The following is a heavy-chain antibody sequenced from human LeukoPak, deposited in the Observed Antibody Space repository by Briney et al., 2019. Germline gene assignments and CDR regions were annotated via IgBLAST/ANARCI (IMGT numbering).Heavy chain of an antibody. Sequence: GGSLRLSCAASGFTFDDYAMHWVRQAPGKGLEWVSGISWNSGSIGYAGSVKGRFTISRDNAKNSLYLQMNSLRAEDTALYYCAKDRQQQLVEWGWFDPWGQGTLVTVSS. CDR2: ISWNSGSI. CDR3: AKDRQQQLVEWGWFDP. D-gene: IGHD6-13*01. J-gene: IGHJ5*02. V-gene: IGHV3-9*01. CDR1: GFTFDDYA.